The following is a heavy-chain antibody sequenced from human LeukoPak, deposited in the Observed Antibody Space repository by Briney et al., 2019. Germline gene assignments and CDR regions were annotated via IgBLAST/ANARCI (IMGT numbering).Heavy chain of an antibody. CDR3: TKNQILDDTGSWYAY. D-gene: IGHD6-13*01. V-gene: IGHV3-23*01. CDR2: ISGSGGST. Sequence: GGSLRLSCAASGFTFSSYAMSWVRQAPGKGLEWVSAISGSGGSTYYADSVKGRFTVSRDNSKNTLYLRMNSLRAEDTAIYYCTKNQILDDTGSWYAYWGQGTLVTVSS. CDR1: GFTFSSYA. J-gene: IGHJ4*02.